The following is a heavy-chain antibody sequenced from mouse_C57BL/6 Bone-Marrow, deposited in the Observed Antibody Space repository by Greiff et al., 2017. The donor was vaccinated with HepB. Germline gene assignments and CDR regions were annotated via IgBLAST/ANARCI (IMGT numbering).Heavy chain of an antibody. CDR3: ARLDTTVADYFDY. D-gene: IGHD1-1*01. J-gene: IGHJ2*01. CDR1: GYTFTSYD. CDR2: IYPRDGST. V-gene: IGHV1-85*01. Sequence: QVQLKESGPELVKPGASVKLSCKASGYTFTSYDINWVKQRPGQGLEWIGWIYPRDGSTKYNEKFKGKATLTVDTSSSTAYMELHSLTSEDSAVYFCARLDTTVADYFDYWGQGTTLTVSS.